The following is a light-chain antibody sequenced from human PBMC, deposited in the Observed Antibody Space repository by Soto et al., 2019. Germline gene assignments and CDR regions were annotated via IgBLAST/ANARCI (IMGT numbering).Light chain of an antibody. CDR1: QSVSSY. Sequence: VVLTQTPTTLATSPEVRATVSRRASQSVSSYLAWYQQKPGQAPRLLIYDASNRATGIPARFSGSGSGTDFTLPIISLEPEDLAVSYSQQRSNRTLFGQGTRLEIK. V-gene: IGKV3-11*01. CDR2: DAS. J-gene: IGKJ5*01. CDR3: QQRSNRTL.